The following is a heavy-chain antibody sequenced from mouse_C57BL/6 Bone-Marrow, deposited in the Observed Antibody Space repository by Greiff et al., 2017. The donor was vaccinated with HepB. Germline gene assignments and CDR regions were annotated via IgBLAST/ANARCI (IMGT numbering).Heavy chain of an antibody. V-gene: IGHV5-17*01. CDR3: ARTITTVVARAMDY. D-gene: IGHD1-1*01. J-gene: IGHJ4*01. CDR1: GFTFSDYG. CDR2: ISSGSSTI. Sequence: EVKLVESGGGLVKPGGSLKLSCAASGFTFSDYGMHWVRQAPEKGLEWVAYISSGSSTIYYADTVKGRFTISRDNAKNTLFLQMTSLRSEDTAMYYCARTITTVVARAMDYWGQGTSVTVSS.